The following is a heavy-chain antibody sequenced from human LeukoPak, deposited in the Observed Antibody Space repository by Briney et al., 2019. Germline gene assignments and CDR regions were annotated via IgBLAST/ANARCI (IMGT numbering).Heavy chain of an antibody. CDR2: ISSSSSYI. J-gene: IGHJ3*02. CDR3: ARTDAFDI. CDR1: GFTFSSYS. V-gene: IGHV3-21*01. Sequence: GGSLRLSCAASGFTFSSYSMNWVRQAPGEGLEWVSSISSSSSYIYYAVSVKGRFTISRDNAKNSLYLQMNSLRAEDTAVYYCARTDAFDIWGQGTMVTVSS.